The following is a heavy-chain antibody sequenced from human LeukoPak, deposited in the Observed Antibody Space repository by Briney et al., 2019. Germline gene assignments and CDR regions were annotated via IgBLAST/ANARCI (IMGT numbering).Heavy chain of an antibody. V-gene: IGHV3-7*02. CDR1: GFTFSSYW. Sequence: GGSLRLSCAASGFTFSSYWMSWVRQAPGKGLEWVANIKQDGSEKYYVDSVKGRFTISRDNAKNSLYLQMNSLRAEDTAVYYCASVAYSSSSLGAFDIWGQGTMVTVSS. CDR3: ASVAYSSSSLGAFDI. D-gene: IGHD6-13*01. J-gene: IGHJ3*02. CDR2: IKQDGSEK.